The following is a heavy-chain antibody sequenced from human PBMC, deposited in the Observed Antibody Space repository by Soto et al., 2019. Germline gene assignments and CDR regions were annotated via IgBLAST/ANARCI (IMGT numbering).Heavy chain of an antibody. CDR1: GFTFSSYA. Sequence: EEQLVESGGGLVQPGGSLRLSCEGSGFTFSSYALSWVRLRPGRGLEWVAWISGSGTGTNTADSVKGRFTITRDNSKTTVYLQMNSLTVEDTAVYYCAKERTGSNHYYGMDVW. V-gene: IGHV3-23*04. CDR3: AKERTGSNHYYGMDV. CDR2: ISGSGTGT. D-gene: IGHD1-26*01. J-gene: IGHJ6*01.